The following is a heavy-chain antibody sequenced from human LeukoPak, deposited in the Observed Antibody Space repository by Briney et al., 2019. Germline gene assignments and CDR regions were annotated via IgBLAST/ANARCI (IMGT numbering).Heavy chain of an antibody. J-gene: IGHJ4*02. CDR2: ISSSSSYT. CDR3: ARGEREVHGSGTHY. Sequence: GGSLRLSCAASGLTFSDYYMSWIRQAPGKGLEWVSYISSSSSYTNYADSVKGRFTISRDNAKNSLYLQMNSLRAEDTAVYYCARGEREVHGSGTHYWGQGTLVAVSS. V-gene: IGHV3-11*06. D-gene: IGHD3-10*01. CDR1: GLTFSDYY.